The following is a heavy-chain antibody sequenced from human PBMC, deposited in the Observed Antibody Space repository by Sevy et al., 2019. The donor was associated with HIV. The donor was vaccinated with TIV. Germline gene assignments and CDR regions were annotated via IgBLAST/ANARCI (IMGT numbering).Heavy chain of an antibody. CDR2: IKQDGSDK. D-gene: IGHD3-22*01. CDR3: ARGSTYYYDTSGYSA. Sequence: GGSLRLSFAASGFTFNIYWMVWVRQAPGKGLEWVANIKQDGSDKYYVGSVKGRFTISRDNAKRSQYLQMTNLRAEDTAVYYCARGSTYYYDTSGYSAWGQGTLVTVSS. J-gene: IGHJ5*02. CDR1: GFTFNIYW. V-gene: IGHV3-7*01.